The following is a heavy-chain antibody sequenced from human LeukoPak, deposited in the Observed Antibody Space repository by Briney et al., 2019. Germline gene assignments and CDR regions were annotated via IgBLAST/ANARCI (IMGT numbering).Heavy chain of an antibody. Sequence: PSGTLSLTCSVSGGSLSSSSYYWGWLRQAPGRGLEWIGNIYYSGSTYYSPSLKSRVTISLDTSKNQFSLKLNSVTAADTAVYYCARQFYESRSPHAKYFQQWGQGTLVTVSS. D-gene: IGHD3-22*01. CDR1: GGSLSSSSYY. J-gene: IGHJ1*01. CDR3: ARQFYESRSPHAKYFQQ. CDR2: IYYSGST. V-gene: IGHV4-39*01.